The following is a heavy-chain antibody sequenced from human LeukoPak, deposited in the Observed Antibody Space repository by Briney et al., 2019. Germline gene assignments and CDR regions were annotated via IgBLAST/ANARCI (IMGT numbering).Heavy chain of an antibody. CDR3: ASIRRDGYTAPLDY. Sequence: PSETLSLTCAIYGGSFSGYYWSWIRQPPGKGLEWIGEINHRGSTNYNPSLKSRVTISVDTSRNSFSLELSSVTAADTAVYYCASIRRDGYTAPLDYWGQGTLVTVSS. CDR2: INHRGST. J-gene: IGHJ4*02. CDR1: GGSFSGYY. V-gene: IGHV4-34*01. D-gene: IGHD5-24*01.